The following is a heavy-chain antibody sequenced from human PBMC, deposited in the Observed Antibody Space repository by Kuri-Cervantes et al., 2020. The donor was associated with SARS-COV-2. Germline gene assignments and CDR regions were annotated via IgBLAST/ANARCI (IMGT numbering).Heavy chain of an antibody. J-gene: IGHJ4*02. D-gene: IGHD3-9*01. V-gene: IGHV3-48*01. Sequence: GESLKISCVASGFTFSRYSMNWVRQAPGKGLEWVSYISSSSNTIYYADSVKGRFTISRDNSKNTVFLQMDSLRAEDTAVYYCARDSGPLRYSYFDYWGLGALVTVSS. CDR3: ARDSGPLRYSYFDY. CDR1: GFTFSRYS. CDR2: ISSSSNTI.